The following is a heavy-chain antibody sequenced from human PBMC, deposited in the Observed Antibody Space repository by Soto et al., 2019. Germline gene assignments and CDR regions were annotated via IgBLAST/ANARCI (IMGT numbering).Heavy chain of an antibody. CDR2: IYWNDDK. D-gene: IGHD3-16*01. CDR3: AHTWGLPFDY. CDR1: GFSLSTTRVG. V-gene: IGHV2-5*01. J-gene: IGHJ4*02. Sequence: QITLKESGPTLVEPTQSLTLTCTYSGFSLSTTRVGVGWIRQPPGKALEWLGIIYWNDDKRYSPSLKNRFTLTSDISKSQVVLTMTNMDPVDTATHYCAHTWGLPFDYWGQGTLVIVSS.